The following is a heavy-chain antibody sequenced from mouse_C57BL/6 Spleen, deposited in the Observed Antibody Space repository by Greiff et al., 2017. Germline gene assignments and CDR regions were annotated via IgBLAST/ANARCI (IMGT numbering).Heavy chain of an antibody. J-gene: IGHJ2*01. CDR3: ARSDDYDGFDY. V-gene: IGHV1-82*01. CDR2: IYPGDGDT. D-gene: IGHD2-4*01. CDR1: GYAFSSSW. Sequence: QVQLQQSGPELVKPGASVKISCKASGYAFSSSWMNWVKQRPGKGLEWIGRIYPGDGDTNYNGKFKGKATLTADKSSSTAYMQLSSLTSEDSAVYFCARSDDYDGFDYWGQGTTLTVSS.